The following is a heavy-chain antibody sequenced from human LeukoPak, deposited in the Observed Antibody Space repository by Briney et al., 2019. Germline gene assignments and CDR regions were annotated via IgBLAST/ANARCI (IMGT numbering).Heavy chain of an antibody. J-gene: IGHJ4*02. V-gene: IGHV3-30*03. CDR3: ARGPPTSRSGAHFDY. CDR1: GFTFSHYA. CDR2: ISYSGNNY. Sequence: LSGGSLRLSCAASGFTFSHYAMHWVRQAPGEGLQWVAFISYSGNNYYYADSVKGRFIISRDDSKNTLYVEMNSLRLDDTAIYYCARGPPTSRSGAHFDYWGQGSLVTVSP. D-gene: IGHD5-12*01.